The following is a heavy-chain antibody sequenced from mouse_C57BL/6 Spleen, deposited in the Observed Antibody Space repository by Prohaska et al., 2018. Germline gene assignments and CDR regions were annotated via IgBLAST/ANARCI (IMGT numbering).Heavy chain of an antibody. CDR1: GYTFTDYY. V-gene: IGHV1-22*01. CDR3: ARDGPEDY. Sequence: LKISCKASGYTFTDYYMNWVKQSHGKSLEWIGYINPNNGGTSYNQKFKGKATLTVNKSSSTAYMELRSLTSEDSAVYYCARDGPEDYWGQGTTLTVSS. CDR2: INPNNGGT. J-gene: IGHJ2*01.